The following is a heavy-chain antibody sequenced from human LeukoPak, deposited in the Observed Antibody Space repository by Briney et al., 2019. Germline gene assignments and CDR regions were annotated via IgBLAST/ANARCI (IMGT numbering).Heavy chain of an antibody. V-gene: IGHV1-8*03. CDR2: MNPNSGNT. CDR3: ARGVEYLIANNWFDP. D-gene: IGHD3-22*01. Sequence: GASVKVSCKASGYTFTSYDINWGRQATGQGLEWMGWMNPNSGNTGYAQKFQGRVTITRNTSISTAYMELSSLRSEDTAVYYCARGVEYLIANNWFDPWGQGTLVTVSS. CDR1: GYTFTSYD. J-gene: IGHJ5*02.